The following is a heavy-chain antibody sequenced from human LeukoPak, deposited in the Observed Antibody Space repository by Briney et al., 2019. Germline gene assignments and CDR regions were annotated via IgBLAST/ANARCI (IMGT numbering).Heavy chain of an antibody. V-gene: IGHV3-33*01. CDR3: ATGAGRWLQFKDETRHRFDY. CDR1: GFTFSSYG. CDR2: IWYDGSNK. D-gene: IGHD5-24*01. Sequence: RSLRLSCAASGFTFSSYGMHWVRQAPGKGLEWVAVIWYDGSNKYYADSMKGRFTISRDNSKNTLYLQMNSLRAEDTAVYYCATGAGRWLQFKDETRHRFDYWGQGTLVTVSS. J-gene: IGHJ4*02.